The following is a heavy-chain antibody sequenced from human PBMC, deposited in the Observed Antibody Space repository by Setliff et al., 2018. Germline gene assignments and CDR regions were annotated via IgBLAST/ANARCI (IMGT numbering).Heavy chain of an antibody. Sequence: SLRLSCKTSGFTFNDYGIQWVRQAPGKGLEWVASDRGYYKYYADSVKGRFTISRDNSKNTLYLQMNSLRPEDTAVYYCARTCSGSGCYAGLESWGQGTPVTVSS. CDR2: DRGYYK. J-gene: IGHJ4*02. CDR3: ARTCSGSGCYAGLES. D-gene: IGHD2-15*01. CDR1: GFTFNDYG. V-gene: IGHV3-30*19.